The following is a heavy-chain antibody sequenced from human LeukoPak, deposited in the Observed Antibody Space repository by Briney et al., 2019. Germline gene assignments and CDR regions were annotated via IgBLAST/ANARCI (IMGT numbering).Heavy chain of an antibody. Sequence: GGALRLSCAAPAFTFSTYGMHWVRQAPGKGLEWVAVIWYDGSNKYYADSVKGRFTISRDNAKKSLYLQMNSLRDEDTAVYYCARDTSYAFDYWGQGTLVTVSS. CDR3: ARDTSYAFDY. CDR2: IWYDGSNK. CDR1: AFTFSTYG. J-gene: IGHJ4*02. V-gene: IGHV3-33*01. D-gene: IGHD2-2*01.